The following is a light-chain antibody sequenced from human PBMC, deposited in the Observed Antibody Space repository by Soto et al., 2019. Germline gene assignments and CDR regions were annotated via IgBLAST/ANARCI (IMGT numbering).Light chain of an antibody. J-gene: IGKJ5*01. Sequence: IQLTQSPSSLSASVGDRVTITCPASRGISSYLAWYQQKPGKPPKLLVYSASTLQSGVPSRFSGSGSGPDFTLTISSLQPEDSATYFCQQLNSYPQTFGQGTRLEIK. CDR1: RGISSY. CDR2: SAS. V-gene: IGKV1-9*01. CDR3: QQLNSYPQT.